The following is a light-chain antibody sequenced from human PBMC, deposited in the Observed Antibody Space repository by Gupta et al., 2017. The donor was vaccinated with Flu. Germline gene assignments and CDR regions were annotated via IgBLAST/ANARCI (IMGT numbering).Light chain of an antibody. CDR3: QQYYSTPRT. CDR2: WAS. V-gene: IGKV4-1*01. J-gene: IGKJ4*01. Sequence: NCKSSQCVSYRCNNKNYLAWYQQKPGQPPKLLIYWASTRASGVPDRFSGSGSGTDFTLTISRLQAEDVAVYYCQQYYSTPRTFGGGTKVEIK. CDR1: QCVSYRCNNKNY.